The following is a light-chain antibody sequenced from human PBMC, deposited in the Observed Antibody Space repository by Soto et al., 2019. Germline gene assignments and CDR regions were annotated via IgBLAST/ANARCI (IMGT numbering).Light chain of an antibody. CDR1: QSVGSRF. CDR2: AAS. V-gene: IGKV3-20*01. CDR3: QVCYHSTGFT. Sequence: EILLTQSPGTLSLSPGESATLSCRASQSVGSRFFAWYQQKPDKPPRLLIYAASSTAAGIPDAFSGGGSATDFSLTISRLEPEDIAVYYCQVCYHSTGFTFGPGTKVDIK. J-gene: IGKJ3*01.